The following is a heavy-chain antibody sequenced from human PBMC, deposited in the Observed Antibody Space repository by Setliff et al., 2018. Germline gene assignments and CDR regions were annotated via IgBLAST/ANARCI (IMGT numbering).Heavy chain of an antibody. D-gene: IGHD3-10*01. Sequence: ASVKVSCKASGYTFSDYGVSWVRQAPGQGLEWIGWISPHTGKAFYAPQFQGRVIMTTDTSTNMGYLEVRGLTSDDTALYYCVRLVRYCSKTACQRISGEEVWGQGTLVTVSS. CDR3: VRLVRYCSKTACQRISGEEV. CDR2: ISPHTGKA. V-gene: IGHV1-18*01. J-gene: IGHJ4*02. CDR1: GYTFSDYG.